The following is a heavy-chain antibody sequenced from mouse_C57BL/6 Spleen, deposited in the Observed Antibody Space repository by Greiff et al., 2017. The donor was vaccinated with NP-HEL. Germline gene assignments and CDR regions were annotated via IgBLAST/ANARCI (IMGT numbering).Heavy chain of an antibody. D-gene: IGHD2-3*01. V-gene: IGHV1-26*01. CDR1: GYTFTDYY. J-gene: IGHJ1*03. CDR2: INPNNGGT. Sequence: EVQLQQSGPELVKPGASVKISCKASGYTFTDYYMNWVKQSHGKSLEWIGDINPNNGGTSYNQKFKGKATLTVDKSSSTAYMELRSLTSEDSAVYYCASGIYDGYYGWYFDVWGTGTTVTVSS. CDR3: ASGIYDGYYGWYFDV.